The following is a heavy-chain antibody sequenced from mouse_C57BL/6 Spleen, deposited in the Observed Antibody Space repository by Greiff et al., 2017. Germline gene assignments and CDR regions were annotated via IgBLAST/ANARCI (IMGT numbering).Heavy chain of an antibody. CDR3: AGFITTVVAPYAMDY. Sequence: QVQLQQPGTELVKPGASVKLSCKASGYTFTSYWMHWVKQRPGQGLEWIGNINPSNGGTNYNEKFKSKATLTVDKSSSTASMQLSSLTSEDSAVYYCAGFITTVVAPYAMDYWGQGTSVTVSS. J-gene: IGHJ4*01. V-gene: IGHV1-53*01. CDR2: INPSNGGT. CDR1: GYTFTSYW. D-gene: IGHD1-1*01.